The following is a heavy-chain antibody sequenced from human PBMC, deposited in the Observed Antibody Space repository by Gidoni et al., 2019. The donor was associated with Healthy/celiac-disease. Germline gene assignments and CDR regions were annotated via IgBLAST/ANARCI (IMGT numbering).Heavy chain of an antibody. CDR2: IDPSDSYT. CDR3: ARHEGIYYGSGSYYKFDY. Sequence: EVQLVQSGAEVKKPGESLRISCKGSGYRFTSYWISWVRQMPGKGLEWMGRIDPSDSYTNYSPSFQGHVTISADKSISTAYLQWSSLKASDTAMYYCARHEGIYYGSGSYYKFDYWGQGTLVTVSS. CDR1: GYRFTSYW. V-gene: IGHV5-10-1*03. J-gene: IGHJ4*02. D-gene: IGHD3-10*01.